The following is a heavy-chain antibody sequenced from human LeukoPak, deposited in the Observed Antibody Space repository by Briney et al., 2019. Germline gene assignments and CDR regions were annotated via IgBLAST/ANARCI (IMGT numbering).Heavy chain of an antibody. V-gene: IGHV3-74*01. CDR3: AKGWRFGELFPCWFDP. J-gene: IGHJ5*02. CDR1: GFTFSYYW. Sequence: GGSLRLSCAASGFTFSYYWMHWVRQAPGKGLVWVSRINSDGSSTNYADSVKGRFTISRDNSKNTLYLQMNSLRAEDTAVYYCAKGWRFGELFPCWFDPWGQGTLVTVSS. D-gene: IGHD3-10*01. CDR2: INSDGSST.